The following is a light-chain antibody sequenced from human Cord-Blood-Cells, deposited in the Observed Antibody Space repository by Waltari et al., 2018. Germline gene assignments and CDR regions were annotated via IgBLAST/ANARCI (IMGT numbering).Light chain of an antibody. V-gene: IGKV3-20*01. CDR2: GAS. J-gene: IGKJ1*01. CDR3: QQYGSSPPT. CDR1: QRVSSSY. Sequence: IVLTQSPATLSLSPGERATLSCRASQRVSSSYLAWYQQKPGQAPRLLIYGASTRATGIPDRFSGSGSGTDFTLTISRLEPEDFAVYYCQQYGSSPPTFGQGTKVEIK.